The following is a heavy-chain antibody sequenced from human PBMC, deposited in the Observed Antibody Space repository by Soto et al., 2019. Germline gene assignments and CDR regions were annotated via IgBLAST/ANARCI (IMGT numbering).Heavy chain of an antibody. CDR2: MSGRSSAI. D-gene: IGHD2-15*01. CDR3: ARCASGGSYNYYAMDV. V-gene: IGHV3-48*02. CDR1: GFTFSTYS. Sequence: EVQLVESGGGLVQTGGSLRLSCAASGFTFSTYSLTWVRQAPGKGLEWVSYMSGRSSAIYYADSVKGRFTISRDNAKNSPYLQMNSLRDEDSAVYYCARCASGGSYNYYAMDVWGPGTTITVSS. J-gene: IGHJ6*02.